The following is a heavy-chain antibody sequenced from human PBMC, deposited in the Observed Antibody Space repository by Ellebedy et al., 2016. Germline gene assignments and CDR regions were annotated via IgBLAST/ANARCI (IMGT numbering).Heavy chain of an antibody. CDR3: ARDPDTASKVDY. Sequence: GESLKISXAASGFAFSRYSMNWVRQAPGKGLEWIAYITSGSSEIYYADSVRGRFTISRDNARNSLYLQMSSLRAEDTALYYCARDPDTASKVDYWGQGTLVTVSS. J-gene: IGHJ4*02. CDR2: ITSGSSEI. D-gene: IGHD2-2*02. V-gene: IGHV3-21*05. CDR1: GFAFSRYS.